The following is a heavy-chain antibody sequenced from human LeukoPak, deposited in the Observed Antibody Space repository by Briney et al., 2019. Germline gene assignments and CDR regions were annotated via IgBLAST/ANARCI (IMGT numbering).Heavy chain of an antibody. D-gene: IGHD3-10*01. CDR2: INHSGST. CDR1: GGSFSGYY. CDR3: ARHGYGSGSYRWFDP. V-gene: IGHV4-34*01. Sequence: PSETLSLTCAVYGGSFSGYYWSWIRQPPGKGLEWIGEINHSGSTNYNPSLKSRVTISVDTSKNQFSLKLSSVTAADTAVYYCARHGYGSGSYRWFDPWGQGTLVTVSS. J-gene: IGHJ5*02.